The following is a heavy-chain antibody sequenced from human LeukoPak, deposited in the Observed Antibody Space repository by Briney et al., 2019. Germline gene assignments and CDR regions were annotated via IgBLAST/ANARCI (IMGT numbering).Heavy chain of an antibody. CDR2: ISSSSSYI. J-gene: IGHJ3*02. CDR3: VREDNAFNI. V-gene: IGHV3-21*01. Sequence: PGGSLRLSCAASGFTFSSYSRTWVRQAPGKGLEWVSSISSSSSYIYYADSVKGRFTISRDNAKNTLYLQMNSLRAEDTAIYYCVREDNAFNIWGQGTLVTVSS. CDR1: GFTFSSYS.